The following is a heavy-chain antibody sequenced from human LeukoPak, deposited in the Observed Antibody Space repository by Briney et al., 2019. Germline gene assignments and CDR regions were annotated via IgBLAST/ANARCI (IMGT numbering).Heavy chain of an antibody. J-gene: IGHJ6*02. CDR2: INHSGST. CDR3: ARVDFGYCSSTSCYGLGYYYYGMDV. Sequence: PSETLSLTCAVYGGSFSGYYWSWIRQPPGKGLEWTGEINHSGSTNYNPSLKSRVTISVDTSKNQFSLKLSSVTAADTAVYYCARVDFGYCSSTSCYGLGYYYYGMDVWGQGTTVTVSS. D-gene: IGHD2-2*03. CDR1: GGSFSGYY. V-gene: IGHV4-34*01.